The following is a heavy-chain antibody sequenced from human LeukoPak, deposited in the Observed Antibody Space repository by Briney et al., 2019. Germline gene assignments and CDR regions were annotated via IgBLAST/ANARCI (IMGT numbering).Heavy chain of an antibody. CDR3: ARDIVANDY. CDR1: GGSFSGYY. CDR2: INHSGST. J-gene: IGHJ4*02. D-gene: IGHD5-12*01. V-gene: IGHV4-34*01. Sequence: PSETLSLTCAVYGGSFSGYYWSWIRQPPGKGLEWIGEINHSGSTNYNPSLKSRVTISVDTSKNQFSLKLSSVTAADTAVFYCARDIVANDYWGQGTLVTVSS.